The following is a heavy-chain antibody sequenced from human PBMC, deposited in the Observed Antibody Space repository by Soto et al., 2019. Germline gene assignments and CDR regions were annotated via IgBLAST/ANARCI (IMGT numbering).Heavy chain of an antibody. CDR1: GGSISSYY. V-gene: IGHV4-59*01. D-gene: IGHD6-19*01. Sequence: PSETLSLTCTVSGGSISSYYWSWIRQPPGKGLEWIGYIYYSGSTNYNPSLKSRVTISVDTSKNQFSLKLSSVTAADTAVYYCAREADIAVDENWFDPWGQGTLVTVSS. CDR2: IYYSGST. CDR3: AREADIAVDENWFDP. J-gene: IGHJ5*02.